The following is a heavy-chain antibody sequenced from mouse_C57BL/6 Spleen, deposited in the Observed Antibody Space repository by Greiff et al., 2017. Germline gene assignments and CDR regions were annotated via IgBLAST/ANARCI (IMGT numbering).Heavy chain of an antibody. CDR3: ARKGDYYGSSSFDY. V-gene: IGHV1-61*01. J-gene: IGHJ2*01. CDR2: IYPSDSET. D-gene: IGHD1-1*01. Sequence: VKLQQPGAELVRPGSSVKLSCKASGYTFTSYWMDWVKQRPGQGLEWIGNIYPSDSETHYNQKFKDKATLTVDKSSSTAYMQLSSLTSEDSAVYYCARKGDYYGSSSFDYWGQGTTLTVSS. CDR1: GYTFTSYW.